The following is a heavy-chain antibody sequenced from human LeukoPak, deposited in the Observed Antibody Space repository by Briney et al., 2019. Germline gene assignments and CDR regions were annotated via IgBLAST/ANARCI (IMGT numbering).Heavy chain of an antibody. CDR2: ISSSSSFI. CDR3: AELGITMIGGV. J-gene: IGHJ6*04. CDR1: GFTFSSYS. Sequence: PGGSLRLSCAASGFTFSSYSMSWVRQAPGKGLEWVSSISSSSSFIYYADSVKGRFTISRDNAKNSLFLQMDSLRAEDTAVYYCAELGITMIGGVWGKGTTVTISS. V-gene: IGHV3-21*01. D-gene: IGHD3-10*02.